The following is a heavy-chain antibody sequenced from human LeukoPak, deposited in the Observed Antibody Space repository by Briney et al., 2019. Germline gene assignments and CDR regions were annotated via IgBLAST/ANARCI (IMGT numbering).Heavy chain of an antibody. Sequence: PSETLPLTCTVSGGSISSYYWSWIRQPPGKGLEWIGYIYYSGGTNYNPSLKSRVTISVDTSKNQFSLKLSSVTAADTAVYYCARVLVRGVIRYAFDIWGQGTMVTVSS. V-gene: IGHV4-59*01. CDR2: IYYSGGT. CDR3: ARVLVRGVIRYAFDI. J-gene: IGHJ3*02. D-gene: IGHD3-10*01. CDR1: GGSISSYY.